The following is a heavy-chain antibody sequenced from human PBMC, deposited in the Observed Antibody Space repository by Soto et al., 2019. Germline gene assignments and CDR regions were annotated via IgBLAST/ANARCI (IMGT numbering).Heavy chain of an antibody. D-gene: IGHD3-22*01. CDR1: GFTFSSYA. J-gene: IGHJ6*02. CDR2: ISGSGDST. Sequence: QPGGSLRLSCAASGFTFSSYAMSWVRQAPGKGLEWVSSISGSGDSTYYADSVKGRFTISRDNSKNTLYLQVNSLRAEDTAVYCCAKALRASSGYYYYVMDVWGQGTTVTVSS. CDR3: AKALRASSGYYYYVMDV. V-gene: IGHV3-23*01.